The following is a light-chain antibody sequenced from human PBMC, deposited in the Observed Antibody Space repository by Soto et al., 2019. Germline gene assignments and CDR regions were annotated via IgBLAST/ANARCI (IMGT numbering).Light chain of an antibody. CDR3: QQYNNWTIN. CDR1: QNVNSN. CDR2: DAS. V-gene: IGKV3-15*01. J-gene: IGKJ4*01. Sequence: EIVMTQSPATLSVSPGERATLSCRASQNVNSNLAWYQQKPGQAPRLLIYDASTRATAIPARFSGSGSGTDFTLTISSLQSEDFAVYYCQQYNNWTINFGGGTKVEIK.